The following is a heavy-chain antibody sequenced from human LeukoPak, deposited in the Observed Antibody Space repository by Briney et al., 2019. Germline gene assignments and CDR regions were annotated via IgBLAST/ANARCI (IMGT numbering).Heavy chain of an antibody. V-gene: IGHV4-34*01. Sequence: PSETLSLTCAVYGGSFSGYYWSWIRQPPGKGLVWIGEINHSGSTNYNPSLKGRVTISVDTSKNQFSLKLSSVTAADTAVYYCARGHSGTTKKEVDYWGQGTLVTVSS. J-gene: IGHJ4*02. CDR3: ARGHSGTTKKEVDY. D-gene: IGHD4-17*01. CDR2: INHSGST. CDR1: GGSFSGYY.